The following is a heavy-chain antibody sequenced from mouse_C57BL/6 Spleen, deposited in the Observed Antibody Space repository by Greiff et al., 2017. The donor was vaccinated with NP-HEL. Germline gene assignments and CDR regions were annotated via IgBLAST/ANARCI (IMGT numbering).Heavy chain of an antibody. CDR3: ARSKSGYAMDY. CDR1: GYTFTSYW. D-gene: IGHD1-3*01. J-gene: IGHJ4*01. V-gene: IGHV1-55*01. Sequence: VQLQQSGAELVKPGASVKMSCKASGYTFTSYWITWVKQRPGQGLEWIGDIYPGSGSTNYNEKFKSKATLTVDTSSSTAYMQLSSLTSEDSAVYYCARSKSGYAMDYWGQGTSVTVSS. CDR2: IYPGSGST.